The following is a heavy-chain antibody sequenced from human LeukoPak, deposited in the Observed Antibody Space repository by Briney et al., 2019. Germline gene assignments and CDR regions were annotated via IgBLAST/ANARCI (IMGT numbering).Heavy chain of an antibody. CDR2: IASGGTT. D-gene: IGHD6-19*01. J-gene: IGHJ3*02. V-gene: IGHV3-23*01. CDR1: GFPFTTYA. Sequence: GGSLRLSCAASGFPFTTYAMSWVRQAPGKGLEWVSTIASGGTTFFADSVKGRFTISRDNSKNTLDLQMNSLRAEDTAVYYCARYGNGAWLAHYAFDSWGQGTMVTVSS. CDR3: ARYGNGAWLAHYAFDS.